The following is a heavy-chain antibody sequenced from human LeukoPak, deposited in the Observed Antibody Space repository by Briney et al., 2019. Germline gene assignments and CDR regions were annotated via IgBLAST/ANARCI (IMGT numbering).Heavy chain of an antibody. Sequence: SETLSLTCTVSGGSISSYYWSWIRQPPGKGLEWIGYIYYSGSTNYNPSLKSRVTISVDTSKNQFSLKLSSVTAADTAVYYCARVTYYDFWSDYVTDAFDIWGQGTMVTVSS. J-gene: IGHJ3*02. CDR2: IYYSGST. CDR1: GGSISSYY. D-gene: IGHD3-3*01. CDR3: ARVTYYDFWSDYVTDAFDI. V-gene: IGHV4-59*01.